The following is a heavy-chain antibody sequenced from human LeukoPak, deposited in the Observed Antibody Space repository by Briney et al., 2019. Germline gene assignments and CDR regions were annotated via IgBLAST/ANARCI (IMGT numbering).Heavy chain of an antibody. D-gene: IGHD6-13*01. CDR2: IYPGDSDT. J-gene: IGHJ6*02. CDR1: GYSFTNYW. CDR3: ASPSIAATGAPYYYYGMDV. Sequence: GESLKISCKGSGYSFTNYWIGWVRQMPGKGLEWMGIIYPGDSDTRYSPSLQGQVTISADKSISTAYLQWSSLKASDTAIYYCASPSIAATGAPYYYYGMDVWGQGTTVTVSS. V-gene: IGHV5-51*01.